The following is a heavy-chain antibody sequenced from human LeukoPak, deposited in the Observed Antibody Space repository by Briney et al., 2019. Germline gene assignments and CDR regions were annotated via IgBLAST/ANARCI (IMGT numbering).Heavy chain of an antibody. J-gene: IGHJ4*02. D-gene: IGHD3-10*01. CDR3: ARDLAGSGSSVY. CDR1: GYTFTGYY. Sequence: ASVKVSCKVSGYTFTGYYIHWVRQAPGQGLEWMGWINPNSGGTNYAQKFQGRVTMTRDTSISTAYMELRSLRSDDTAVYYCARDLAGSGSSVYWGQGTLVTVSS. CDR2: INPNSGGT. V-gene: IGHV1-2*02.